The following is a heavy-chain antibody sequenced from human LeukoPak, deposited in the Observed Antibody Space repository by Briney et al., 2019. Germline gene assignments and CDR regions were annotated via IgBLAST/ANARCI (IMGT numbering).Heavy chain of an antibody. CDR1: GFTFSSYG. V-gene: IGHV3-30*02. J-gene: IGHJ4*02. Sequence: QPGGSLRLSCAASGFTFSSYGMHWVRQAPGKGLEWVAFIRYDGSNKYYADSVKGRFTISRDNSKNTLYLQMNSLRTDDTAVYYCARDWELEGSGFDYWGQGTLVTVSS. D-gene: IGHD1-26*01. CDR3: ARDWELEGSGFDY. CDR2: IRYDGSNK.